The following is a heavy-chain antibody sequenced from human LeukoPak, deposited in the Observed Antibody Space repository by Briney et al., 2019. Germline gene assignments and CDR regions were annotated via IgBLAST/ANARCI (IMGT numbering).Heavy chain of an antibody. CDR1: GYSISSGYY. D-gene: IGHD3-3*01. V-gene: IGHV4-38-2*02. CDR3: ARGSARYDSNWFDP. J-gene: IGHJ5*02. Sequence: PSETLSLTCTVSGYSISSGYYWGWIRQPPGKGLEWIGSIYHSGSTYYNPSLKSRVTISVDTSKNQFSLKLSSVTAADTAVYYCARGSARYDSNWFDPWGQGTLVTVSS. CDR2: IYHSGST.